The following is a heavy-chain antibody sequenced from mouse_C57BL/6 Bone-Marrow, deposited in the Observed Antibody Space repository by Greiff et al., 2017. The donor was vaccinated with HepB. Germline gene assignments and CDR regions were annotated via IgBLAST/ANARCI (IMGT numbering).Heavy chain of an antibody. CDR2: IDPENGDT. Sequence: VQLKESGAELVRPGASVKLSCTASGFNIKDDYMHWVKQRPEQGLEWIGWIDPENGDTEYASKFQGKATITADTSSNTSYLQLSSLTSEDTAVYYCTKLGRSDYWGQGTPLTVSS. D-gene: IGHD4-1*01. V-gene: IGHV14-4*01. CDR3: TKLGRSDY. J-gene: IGHJ2*01. CDR1: GFNIKDDY.